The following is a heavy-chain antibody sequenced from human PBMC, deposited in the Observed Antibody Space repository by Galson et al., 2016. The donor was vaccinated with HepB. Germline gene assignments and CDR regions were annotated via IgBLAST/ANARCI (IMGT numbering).Heavy chain of an antibody. D-gene: IGHD6-19*01. CDR3: ARQDRAGLVNF. J-gene: IGHJ3*01. CDR1: GGSISSSSYF. V-gene: IGHV4-39*01. Sequence: ETLSLTCTVSGGSISSSSYFWAWIRQPPGKGLERIGSIYYSGTTHYNPSLQSRVSISVDTSKNQFSLRLTSGSAAATATYLCARQDRAGLVNFWGQGTMVTVSS. CDR2: IYYSGTT.